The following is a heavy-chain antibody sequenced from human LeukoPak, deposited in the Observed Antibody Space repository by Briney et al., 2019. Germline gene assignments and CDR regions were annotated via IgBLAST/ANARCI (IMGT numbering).Heavy chain of an antibody. CDR3: ARVGGSYGYFFDY. V-gene: IGHV3-33*01. CDR1: GFTFNNYG. CDR2: IWYDGSKK. D-gene: IGHD1-26*01. J-gene: IGHJ4*02. Sequence: GRSLRLSCAASGFTFNNYGMHWVRQAPGKGLEWVAVIWYDGSKKYYADSVKGRFTISRDNSKNTLYLQTNSLRAEDTAVYYCARVGGSYGYFFDYWGQGTLVTVSS.